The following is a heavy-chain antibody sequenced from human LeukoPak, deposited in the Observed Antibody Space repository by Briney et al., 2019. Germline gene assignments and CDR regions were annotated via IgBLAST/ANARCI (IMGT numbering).Heavy chain of an antibody. CDR1: GFTFSDYY. CDR3: AKDPKVGAPVDYFDY. J-gene: IGHJ4*02. CDR2: ISSSGSTI. Sequence: PGGSLRLSCAASGFTFSDYYMSWIRQAPGKGLEWGSYISSSGSTIYYADSVKGRFTISRDNAKNSLYLQMNSLRAEDTAVYYCAKDPKVGAPVDYFDYWGQGTLVTVSS. D-gene: IGHD1-26*01. V-gene: IGHV3-11*01.